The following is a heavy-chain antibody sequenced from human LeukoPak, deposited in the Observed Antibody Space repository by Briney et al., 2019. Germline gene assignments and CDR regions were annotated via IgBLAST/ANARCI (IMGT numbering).Heavy chain of an antibody. V-gene: IGHV4-61*02. CDR2: IYTSGST. CDR3: ARAYYDFWSGWNWFDP. D-gene: IGHD3-3*01. J-gene: IGHJ5*02. Sequence: SQTLSLTCTVSGGSISSGSYYWSWIRQPAGTGLEWIGRIYTSGSTNYNPSLKSRVTISVDTSKNQFSLKLSSVTAADTAVYYCARAYYDFWSGWNWFDPWGQGTLVTVSS. CDR1: GGSISSGSYY.